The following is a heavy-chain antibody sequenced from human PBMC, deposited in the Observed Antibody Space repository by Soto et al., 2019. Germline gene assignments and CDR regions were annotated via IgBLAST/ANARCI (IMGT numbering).Heavy chain of an antibody. CDR1: GYTFTGYD. CDR3: ASLPWANYYYYGMDV. J-gene: IGHJ6*02. Sequence: VASVKVSCKASGYTFTGYDINWVRRATGQGLEWMGWMNPNSGNTGYAQKFQGRVTMTRNTSISTAYMELSSLRSEDTAVYYCASLPWANYYYYGMDVWGQGTTVTVSS. D-gene: IGHD7-27*01. V-gene: IGHV1-8*01. CDR2: MNPNSGNT.